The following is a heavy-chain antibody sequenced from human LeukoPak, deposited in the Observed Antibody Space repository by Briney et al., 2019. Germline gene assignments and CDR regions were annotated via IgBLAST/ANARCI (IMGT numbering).Heavy chain of an antibody. V-gene: IGHV3-20*01. CDR2: INWNGGST. CDR3: ARDLGRIAVAGTEQFDY. D-gene: IGHD6-19*01. CDR1: GFTFDDYG. J-gene: IGHJ4*02. Sequence: GGSLRLSSAASGFTFDDYGMSWARQAPGKGLEWGSGINWNGGSTGYADSVKGRFTISRDNAKNSLYLQMNSLRAEDTALYHCARDLGRIAVAGTEQFDYWGQGTLVTVSS.